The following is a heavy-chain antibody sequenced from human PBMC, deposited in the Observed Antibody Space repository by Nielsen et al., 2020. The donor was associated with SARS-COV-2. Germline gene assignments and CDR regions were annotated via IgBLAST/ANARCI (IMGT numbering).Heavy chain of an antibody. J-gene: IGHJ5*02. CDR1: GYTFTSYG. CDR2: IIPILGIA. Sequence: SVKVSCKASGYTFTSYGISWVRQAPGQGLEWMGRIIPILGIANYAQKFQGRVTITADKSTSTAYMELSSLRSEDTAVYYCAKSGRGYYYGSGNWFDPWGQGTLVTVSS. V-gene: IGHV1-69*04. CDR3: AKSGRGYYYGSGNWFDP. D-gene: IGHD3-10*01.